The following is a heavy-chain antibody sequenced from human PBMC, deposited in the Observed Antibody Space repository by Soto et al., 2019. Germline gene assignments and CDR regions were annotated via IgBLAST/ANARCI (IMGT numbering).Heavy chain of an antibody. D-gene: IGHD1-1*01. J-gene: IGHJ3*01. CDR3: AKKQLYNGGAFDF. Sequence: GGSLRLSCAASGFTFSSYGMSWVRQAPGKGLEWVSVISGSGGSTYYVDSVKGRFTISRDNSKNTLYLQMNSLRAEDTAVYYCAKKQLYNGGAFDFWGQGTMVTVSS. V-gene: IGHV3-23*01. CDR1: GFTFSSYG. CDR2: ISGSGGST.